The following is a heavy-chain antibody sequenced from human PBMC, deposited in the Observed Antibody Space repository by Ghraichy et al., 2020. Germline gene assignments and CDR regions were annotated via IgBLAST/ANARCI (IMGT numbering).Heavy chain of an antibody. J-gene: IGHJ4*02. D-gene: IGHD3-22*01. CDR2: ISVSGGST. Sequence: GGSLRLSCAASGFTFNNFAFNWVRQAPGKGLEWVSTISVSGGSTYYADSVEGRFTISRDNSKNTVYLQMNSLRAEDTALYYCAKGKFYYDSTGYRHFDYWGQGTLVTVSS. CDR3: AKGKFYYDSTGYRHFDY. V-gene: IGHV3-23*01. CDR1: GFTFNNFA.